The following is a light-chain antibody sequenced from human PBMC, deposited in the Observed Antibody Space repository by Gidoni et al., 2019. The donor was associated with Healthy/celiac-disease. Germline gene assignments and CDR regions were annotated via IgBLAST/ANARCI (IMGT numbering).Light chain of an antibody. CDR3: MQALQTSYT. J-gene: IGKJ2*01. Sequence: DIVMTQSPLSLPVTSGEPASISCRSSQSPLHSNGYLYLDWYLQKPGQSPQLLIYLSSNRDSGVPDRFSGSGSGTDFTLKISRVEAEDVGVYYCMQALQTSYTFGQGTKLEIK. V-gene: IGKV2-28*01. CDR1: QSPLHSNGYLY. CDR2: LSS.